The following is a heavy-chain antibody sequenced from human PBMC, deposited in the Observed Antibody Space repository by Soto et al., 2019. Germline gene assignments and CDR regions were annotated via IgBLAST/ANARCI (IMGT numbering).Heavy chain of an antibody. CDR2: IYYSGST. V-gene: IGHV4-59*08. CDR1: GGSISSYY. CDR3: ARSLDAFDI. J-gene: IGHJ3*02. Sequence: PSETLSLTCTGSGGSISSYYWSWIRQPPGKGLEWIGYIYYSGSTNYNPSLKSRVTISVDTSKNLFSLKLSSVTAADTAVYYCARSLDAFDIWGQGTMVTVSS.